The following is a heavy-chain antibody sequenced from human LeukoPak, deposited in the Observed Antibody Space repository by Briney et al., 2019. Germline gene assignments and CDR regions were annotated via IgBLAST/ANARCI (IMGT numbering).Heavy chain of an antibody. CDR3: ASSHQYYFDY. Sequence: GRSLRLSCAASGFTFSSYAMHWVRQAPGKGLEWVAVISYDGSNKYYADSVKGRFTISRDNSKNTLYLQMNSLRAEDTAVYYCASSHQYYFDYWGQGTLVTVSS. CDR2: ISYDGSNK. CDR1: GFTFSSYA. V-gene: IGHV3-30*04. J-gene: IGHJ4*02.